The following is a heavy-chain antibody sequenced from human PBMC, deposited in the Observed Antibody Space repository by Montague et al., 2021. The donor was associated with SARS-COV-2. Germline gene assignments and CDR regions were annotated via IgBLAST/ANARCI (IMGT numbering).Heavy chain of an antibody. CDR2: IYYSGST. CDR1: GGSISSYY. D-gene: IGHD3-9*01. CDR3: ARTGLGDYDILTGYTVNALDI. J-gene: IGHJ3*02. V-gene: IGHV4-59*07. Sequence: SDTLSLTRTVSGGSISSYYWSWIRQPPGKGLEWIEYIYYSGSTNYNPSLKSRVTISVDTSKNQFSLKLSSVTAADTAVYYCARTGLGDYDILTGYTVNALDIGGQGTMVTVSS.